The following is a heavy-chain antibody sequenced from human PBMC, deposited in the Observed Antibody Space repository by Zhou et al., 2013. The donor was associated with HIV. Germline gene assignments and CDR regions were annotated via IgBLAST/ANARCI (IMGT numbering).Heavy chain of an antibody. V-gene: IGHV1-69*05. CDR2: IIPLYATT. J-gene: IGHJ4*02. CDR3: ATGGYSTSWYSFHS. Sequence: QVQVVQSGAEVRKPGSSVMVSCRASGGTFSNYAFSWVRQAPGQGLQWMGAIIPLYATTNYAQKFQDRVTITTDESTTTVYMQLSSLTSEDTAVYYCATGGYSTSWYSFHSWGQGTLVTVSS. D-gene: IGHD6-19*01. CDR1: GGTFSNYA.